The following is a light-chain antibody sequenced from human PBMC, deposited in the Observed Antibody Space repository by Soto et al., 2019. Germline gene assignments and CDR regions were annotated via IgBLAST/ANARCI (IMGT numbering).Light chain of an antibody. CDR1: QSVSSSY. V-gene: IGKV3-15*01. CDR2: AAS. Sequence: EIVLTQSPGTLSLSPGERATLSCRASQSVSSSYLAWYQQKPGQAPRLLMSAASSRATGIPARFSGSGSGTEFTLTISSLQSEDFAVYYCQQYNNWPPFAFGQGTRLEIK. CDR3: QQYNNWPPFA. J-gene: IGKJ5*01.